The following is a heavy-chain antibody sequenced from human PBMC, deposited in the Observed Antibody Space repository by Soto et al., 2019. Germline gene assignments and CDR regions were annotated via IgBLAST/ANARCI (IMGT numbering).Heavy chain of an antibody. J-gene: IGHJ5*02. CDR3: AKSGVDSSGWDRSGLAT. D-gene: IGHD6-19*01. CDR1: GFRISNYG. CDR2: ISCDGKNV. V-gene: IGHV3-30*18. Sequence: QVQLVESGGGVVQPGGSLRLSCAASGFRISNYGMHWVRQAPGKGLEWLAVISCDGKNVFYVDSVEGRFTVSRDQSKNTLYLQMDSLRRVDTAVDYCAKSGVDSSGWDRSGLATWGQGTLVIVSS.